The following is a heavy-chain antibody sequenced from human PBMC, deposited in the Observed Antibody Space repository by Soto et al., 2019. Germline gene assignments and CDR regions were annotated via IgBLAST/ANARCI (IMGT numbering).Heavy chain of an antibody. V-gene: IGHV4-59*01. CDR3: AKKGSSGEYYYYGLDV. Sequence: SETLSLTCTVSGGSISSYYWSWIRQPPGKGLEWIGYIYYSGSTTYNPSLKSRVTISVDTSKNQFSLKLSSVTAADTAVYYCAKKGSSGEYYYYGLDVWGQGTTVTVSS. D-gene: IGHD6-19*01. CDR2: IYYSGST. J-gene: IGHJ6*02. CDR1: GGSISSYY.